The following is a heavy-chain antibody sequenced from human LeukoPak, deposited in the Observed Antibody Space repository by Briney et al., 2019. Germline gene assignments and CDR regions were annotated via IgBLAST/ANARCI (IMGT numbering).Heavy chain of an antibody. J-gene: IGHJ2*01. V-gene: IGHV3-64D*08. CDR2: ISNNGYTT. CDR1: GFTFSTYA. CDR3: VKATVGGVREVRGGWYFDL. Sequence: PGGSLRLSCSASGFTFSTYALHWVRQTPGTGLKFVSAISNNGYTTYYAHSVEGRFTISRDNSKNTLYLQMTGLGPEDTAVYYCVKATVGGVREVRGGWYFDLWGRGTLVTV. D-gene: IGHD3-10*01.